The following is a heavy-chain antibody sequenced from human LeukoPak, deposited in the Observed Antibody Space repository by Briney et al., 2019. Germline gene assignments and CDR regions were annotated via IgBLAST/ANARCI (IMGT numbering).Heavy chain of an antibody. V-gene: IGHV3-11*04. CDR2: ISSSGSTI. CDR3: GAWADYANSSGDPDY. Sequence: PGGSLRLSCAASGFTFSDYYMSWIRQAPGKGLEWVSYISSSGSTIYYADSVKGRFTISRDNAKNSLYLQMNCLRAEDTAVDYCGAWADYANSSGDPDYWGQGTLVTVSS. J-gene: IGHJ4*02. D-gene: IGHD3-22*01. CDR1: GFTFSDYY.